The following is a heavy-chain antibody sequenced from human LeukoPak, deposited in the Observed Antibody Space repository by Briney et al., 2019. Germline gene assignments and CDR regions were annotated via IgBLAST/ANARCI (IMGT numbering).Heavy chain of an antibody. CDR1: GFTFSTYF. J-gene: IGHJ4*02. CDR3: GKKRNKAAAGTFDF. Sequence: GGSLRLSCAASGFTFSTYFLTWVRQAPGKGLEWVANINQDGTEKQYVDSVKGRFTISRDNSKNTLYLQMNSLRAEDTAVYYCGKKRNKAAAGTFDFWGQGTLVPVPP. CDR2: INQDGTEK. V-gene: IGHV3-7*01. D-gene: IGHD6-13*01.